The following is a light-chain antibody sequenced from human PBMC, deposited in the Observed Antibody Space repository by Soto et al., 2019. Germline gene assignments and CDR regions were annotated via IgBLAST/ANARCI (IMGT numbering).Light chain of an antibody. CDR2: EAS. J-gene: IGKJ4*01. V-gene: IGKV1-17*01. CDR1: QYIGTD. CDR3: VQHYSYPLT. Sequence: DIQMTHSPSSLSASVADRVTITCRPSQYIGTDLGWYQQKPGKAPERLIYEASVLQSGVPSRFSGSGSGTEFTLTVSSLQPEDFATYYCVQHYSYPLTFGGGTKVDIK.